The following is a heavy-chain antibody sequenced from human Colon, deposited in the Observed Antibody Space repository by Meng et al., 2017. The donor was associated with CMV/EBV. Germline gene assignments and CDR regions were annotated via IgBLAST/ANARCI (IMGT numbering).Heavy chain of an antibody. D-gene: IGHD3-22*01. J-gene: IGHJ4*02. Sequence: QVQLQESGPGLVKSSXXLSLTCTVSGDFINNDYWSWIRQPAGKDLEWIGHMSSSGDAKYNPSFNSRVSMSIDTSTNQFSLELSPVTAADTAVYYCARVHKPADLSDYGFDYWGRGTLVTVAS. CDR3: ARVHKPADLSDYGFDY. CDR2: MSSSGDA. CDR1: GDFINNDY. V-gene: IGHV4-4*07.